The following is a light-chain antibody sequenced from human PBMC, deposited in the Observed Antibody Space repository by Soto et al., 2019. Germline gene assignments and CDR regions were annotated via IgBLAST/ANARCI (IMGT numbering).Light chain of an antibody. CDR3: HQYNTYPLT. Sequence: DIQMTQSPSSLSASVGDRXXITCQASQDISNYLNWYQQKPGKAPRSLIYSTSTLQTGVPSRFSGSGSGTEFTLTISSLQPEDFATYYCHQYNTYPLTFGQGTRLEIK. J-gene: IGKJ5*01. V-gene: IGKV1-16*01. CDR2: STS. CDR1: QDISNY.